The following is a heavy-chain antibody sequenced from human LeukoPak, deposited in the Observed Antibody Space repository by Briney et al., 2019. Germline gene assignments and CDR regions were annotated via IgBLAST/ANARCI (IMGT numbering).Heavy chain of an antibody. V-gene: IGHV1-46*01. D-gene: IGHD3-10*01. J-gene: IGHJ6*02. Sequence: ASVKVSCKASGYTFTSYCMHWVRQAPGQGLEWMGIINPSGGSTSYAQKFQGRATMTRDTSTSTVYMELSSLRSEDTAVYYCARDLFWLTGGSGSAKYYYYGMDVWGQGTTVTVSS. CDR3: ARDLFWLTGGSGSAKYYYYGMDV. CDR2: INPSGGST. CDR1: GYTFTSYC.